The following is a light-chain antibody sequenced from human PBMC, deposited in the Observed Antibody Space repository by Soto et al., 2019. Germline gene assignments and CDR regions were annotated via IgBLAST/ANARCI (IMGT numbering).Light chain of an antibody. J-gene: IGKJ4*01. V-gene: IGKV3-15*01. CDR1: QSVSRN. CDR3: QQYNKWPLT. Sequence: EMVMTQSPATLSLSPGERATLSCRASQSVSRNLAWYQQRRGQTPRLLIYGASTRATGIPARFSGSGSGTEFTLTISSLESEDFAVYYCQQYNKWPLTFGGGTKVEIK. CDR2: GAS.